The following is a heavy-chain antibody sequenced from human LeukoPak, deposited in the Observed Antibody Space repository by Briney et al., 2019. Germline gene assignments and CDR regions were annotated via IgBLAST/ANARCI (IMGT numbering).Heavy chain of an antibody. J-gene: IGHJ4*02. CDR1: GGSISSYY. CDR3: VTSSMTVTTRH. CDR2: IDHSGST. D-gene: IGHD1-7*01. Sequence: TSETLSLTCTVSGGSISSYYWSWIRQPPGKGLEWIGYIDHSGSTFYSPSLKSRVNISVDRSKNQFSLKLTSVTAADTAVYYCVTSSMTVTTRHWGQGTLVTVSS. V-gene: IGHV4-59*06.